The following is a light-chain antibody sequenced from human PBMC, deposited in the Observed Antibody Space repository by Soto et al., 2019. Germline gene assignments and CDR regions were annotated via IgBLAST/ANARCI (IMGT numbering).Light chain of an antibody. J-gene: IGLJ2*01. CDR2: DDS. Sequence: QSVLTQPPSVFGAPGQKVTISCAGSSYNIGAGYDVNWYQQLPGTAPKLLIYDDSNRPSGVPDRFSGSKSATSASLAITGLQAEDEANYYCQSSDSSLSASVVFGGGTKLTVL. CDR3: QSSDSSLSASVV. V-gene: IGLV1-40*01. CDR1: SYNIGAGYD.